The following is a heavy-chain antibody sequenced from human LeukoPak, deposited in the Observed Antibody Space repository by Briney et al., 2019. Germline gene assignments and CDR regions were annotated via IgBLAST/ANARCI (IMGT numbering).Heavy chain of an antibody. CDR3: ASRSSGWGGYYFDY. Sequence: PGGSLRLSCAASGFTFSSYAMSWVRQAPGKGLEWVSAISGSGGSTYYADSVKGRFTISRDNSKNTLYLQVNSLRAEDTAVYYCASRSSGWGGYYFDYWGQGTLVTVSS. V-gene: IGHV3-23*01. J-gene: IGHJ4*02. CDR1: GFTFSSYA. D-gene: IGHD6-19*01. CDR2: ISGSGGST.